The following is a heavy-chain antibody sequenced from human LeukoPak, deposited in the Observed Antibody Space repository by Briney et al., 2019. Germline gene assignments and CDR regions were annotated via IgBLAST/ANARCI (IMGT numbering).Heavy chain of an antibody. V-gene: IGHV4-59*13. D-gene: IGHD2-2*01. CDR2: IHYSGST. CDR1: GGSITNYY. Sequence: SSETLSLTCTVSGGSITNYYWSWIRQPPGKGLEWIGSIHYSGSTNYNPSLKSRVTISVDTSKNQFSLKLSSVTAADTAVYYCARNAMLYYYMDVWGKGTTVTVSS. CDR3: ARNAMLYYYMDV. J-gene: IGHJ6*03.